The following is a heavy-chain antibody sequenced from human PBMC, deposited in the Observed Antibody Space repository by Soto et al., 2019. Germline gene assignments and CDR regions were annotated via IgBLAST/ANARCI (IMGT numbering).Heavy chain of an antibody. CDR1: GFTFSSYA. D-gene: IGHD3-3*01. Sequence: PGGSLRLSCAASGFTFSSYAMHWVRQAPGKGLEWVAVISYDGSNKYYADSVKGRFTISGDNSKNTLYLQMNSLRAEDTAVYYCARAPQTYDFWSGAFDYWGQGTLVTVSS. CDR3: ARAPQTYDFWSGAFDY. V-gene: IGHV3-30-3*01. J-gene: IGHJ4*02. CDR2: ISYDGSNK.